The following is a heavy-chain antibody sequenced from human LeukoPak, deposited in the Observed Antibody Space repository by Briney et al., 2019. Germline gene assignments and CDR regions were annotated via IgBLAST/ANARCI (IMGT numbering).Heavy chain of an antibody. D-gene: IGHD3-3*01. J-gene: IGHJ3*02. Sequence: SETLSLTCTVSGCTISSYYWSWIRQPPGKGLEWIGYIYYNGSTNYNPSLKSRVTISVATSTNQSSLKLSSVIAADTAVYYCARGGNDFWSCSPDAFDIWGQGTMVTVSS. V-gene: IGHV4-59*01. CDR3: ARGGNDFWSCSPDAFDI. CDR1: GCTISSYY. CDR2: IYYNGST.